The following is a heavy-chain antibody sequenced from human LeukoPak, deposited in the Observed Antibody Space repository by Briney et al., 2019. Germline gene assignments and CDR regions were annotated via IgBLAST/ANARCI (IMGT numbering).Heavy chain of an antibody. CDR1: GFTFNHYG. Sequence: QPGGSLRLSCAASGFTFNHYGILWVRQAPGKGLEWLSFIRYDGSDIFYADSVKGRFTISRDNSKNTLYLQMNGLRAEDTAVYYCARDYYGESSEPDYWGQGTLVTVSS. CDR3: ARDYYGESSEPDY. V-gene: IGHV3-30*02. J-gene: IGHJ4*02. D-gene: IGHD1-14*01. CDR2: IRYDGSDI.